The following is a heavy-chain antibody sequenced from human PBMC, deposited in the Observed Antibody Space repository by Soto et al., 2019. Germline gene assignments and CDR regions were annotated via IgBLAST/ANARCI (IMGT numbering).Heavy chain of an antibody. D-gene: IGHD5-18*01. CDR3: ATDREQLWLSDLVY. CDR1: GYTLTELS. Sequence: GASVKVSCKVSGYTLTELSMHWVQQAPGKGLEWMGGFDPEDGETIYAQKFQGRVTMAEDTSTDTAYMELSSLRSEDTAVYYCATDREQLWLSDLVYWGHGTLVTVSS. CDR2: FDPEDGET. V-gene: IGHV1-24*01. J-gene: IGHJ4*01.